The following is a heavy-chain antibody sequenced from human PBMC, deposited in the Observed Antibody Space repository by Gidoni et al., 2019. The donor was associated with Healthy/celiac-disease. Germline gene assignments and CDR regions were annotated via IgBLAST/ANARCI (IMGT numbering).Heavy chain of an antibody. V-gene: IGHV3-72*01. Sequence: EVQLVESGGGLVQPGGSLRLSCAASGFTFSDHYMDWVRQAPGKGLEWVGRTRNKANSYTTEYAASVKGRFTISRDDSKNSLYLQMNSLKTEDTAVYYCARDLGALDDYWGQGTLVTVSS. CDR2: TRNKANSYTT. J-gene: IGHJ4*02. CDR3: ARDLGALDDY. CDR1: GFTFSDHY. D-gene: IGHD3-3*02.